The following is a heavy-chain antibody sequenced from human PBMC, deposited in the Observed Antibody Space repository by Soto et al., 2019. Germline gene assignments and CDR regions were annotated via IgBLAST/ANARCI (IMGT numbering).Heavy chain of an antibody. J-gene: IGHJ4*02. CDR2: IHPGDHET. D-gene: IGHD6-13*01. CDR3: ARSPRSSPYFDY. Sequence: PGESLKISCQSSGYTFSNFWSGWVRPLPGKRLEWVGIIHPGDHETRDSPSFHGKVTISADRSINTAYLQWNSLDASDTAFYFCARSPRSSPYFDYWGQGALVTVSS. V-gene: IGHV5-51*01. CDR1: GYTFSNFW.